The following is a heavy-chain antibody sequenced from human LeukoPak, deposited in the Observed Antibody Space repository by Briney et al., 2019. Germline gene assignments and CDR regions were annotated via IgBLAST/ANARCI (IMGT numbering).Heavy chain of an antibody. CDR3: ARVGVVVAATLYYYMDV. CDR2: IYSGGST. D-gene: IGHD2-15*01. J-gene: IGHJ6*03. V-gene: IGHV3-53*01. CDR1: GFTVSSNY. Sequence: GGSLRLSCAASGFTVSSNYMSWVRQAPGKGLEWVSVIYSGGSTYYADSVKGRFTISRDNAKNSLYLQMNSLRAEDTAVYYCARVGVVVAATLYYYMDVWGKGTTVTVSS.